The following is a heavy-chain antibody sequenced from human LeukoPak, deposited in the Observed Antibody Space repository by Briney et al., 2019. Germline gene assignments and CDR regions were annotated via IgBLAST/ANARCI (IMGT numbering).Heavy chain of an antibody. CDR3: AKDGEGYYDYVWGSYRYGYGAFDI. CDR2: ISGSGGST. Sequence: GGSLRLSCAASGFTFSSYAMSWVRQAPGKGLEWVSAISGSGGSTYYADTVKGRFTISRDNSKSKLYLQMNSLRAEDTAVYYCAKDGEGYYDYVWGSYRYGYGAFDIWGQGTMVTVSS. J-gene: IGHJ3*02. CDR1: GFTFSSYA. V-gene: IGHV3-23*01. D-gene: IGHD3-16*02.